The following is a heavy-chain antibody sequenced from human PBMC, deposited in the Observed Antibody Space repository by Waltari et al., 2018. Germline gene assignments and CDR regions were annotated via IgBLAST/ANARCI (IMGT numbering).Heavy chain of an antibody. D-gene: IGHD1-26*01. J-gene: IGHJ3*02. CDR2: VIPIFGTP. CDR1: GGTFGTYA. CDR3: AKREIGYAFDI. V-gene: IGHV1-69*12. Sequence: QVQLVQSGAEVKQPGASVKVSCKASGGTFGTYASTWVRQAPGQGLEWMGGVIPIFGTPNYAPKFQGRVTVSADPSTSTAYLEVRRLISEDTAVYYCAKREIGYAFDIWGHGTMVTVSS.